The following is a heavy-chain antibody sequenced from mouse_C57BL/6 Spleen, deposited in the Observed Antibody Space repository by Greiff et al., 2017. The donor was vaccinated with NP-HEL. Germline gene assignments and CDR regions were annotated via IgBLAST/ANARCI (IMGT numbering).Heavy chain of an antibody. J-gene: IGHJ3*01. CDR2: IDPSDSYT. CDR1: GYTFTSYW. Sequence: QVQLQQPGAELVMPGASVKLSCKASGYTFTSYWMHWVKQRPGQGLEWIGEIDPSDSYTNYNQQFKGKSTLTVDKSSSTAYMQLSSLTSEYSAVYYCARGRERVGFAYWGQGTLVTVSA. CDR3: ARGRERVGFAY. V-gene: IGHV1-69*01.